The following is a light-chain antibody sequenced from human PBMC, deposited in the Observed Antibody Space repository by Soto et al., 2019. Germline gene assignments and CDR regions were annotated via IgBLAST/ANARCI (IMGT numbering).Light chain of an antibody. J-gene: IGKJ2*01. CDR3: QQYGSSPYT. V-gene: IGKV3-20*01. CDR1: QSVSNNY. CDR2: GAS. Sequence: EIVLTQSPGILSLSLGERAALSCRASQSVSNNYLAWYQQRPGQAPRLLIYGASSRATGIPERFSGSGSGTDFTLTISRLEPEDFAVYSCQQYGSSPYTFGQGTNLEIK.